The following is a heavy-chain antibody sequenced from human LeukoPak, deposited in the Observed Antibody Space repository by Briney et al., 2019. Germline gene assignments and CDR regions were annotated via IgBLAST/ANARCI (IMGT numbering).Heavy chain of an antibody. CDR1: GFTVSSNY. J-gene: IGHJ4*02. Sequence: GGSLRLSCAASGFTVSSNYMSWVRRAPGKGLEWVSVIYSGGNIYYADSVKGRFTISRDNSKNTLYLQMNSLRAEDTAVYYCAKASCYMLSGSYCLFDYWGQGTLVTVSS. V-gene: IGHV3-53*01. CDR2: IYSGGNI. D-gene: IGHD1-26*01. CDR3: AKASCYMLSGSYCLFDY.